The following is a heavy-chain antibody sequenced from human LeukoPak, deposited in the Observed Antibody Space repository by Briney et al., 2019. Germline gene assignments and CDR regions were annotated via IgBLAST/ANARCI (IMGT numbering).Heavy chain of an antibody. J-gene: IGHJ4*02. V-gene: IGHV3-43*02. CDR3: AKARWEPNFDY. CDR2: INENGDIA. Sequence: GGSLRLSCAASGFTFDDSAMHWVRQGPGKSLEWVSLINENGDIAYYGDSVRGRFTVSRDNAKNSLYLQMNSLTTEGTALYYCAKARWEPNFDYWGQGTLVTVSS. CDR1: GFTFDDSA. D-gene: IGHD1-26*01.